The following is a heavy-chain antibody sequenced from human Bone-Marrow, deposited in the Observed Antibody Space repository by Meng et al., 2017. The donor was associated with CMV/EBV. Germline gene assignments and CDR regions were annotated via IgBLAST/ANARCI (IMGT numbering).Heavy chain of an antibody. D-gene: IGHD5/OR15-5a*01. V-gene: IGHV3-48*03. CDR2: ISSSGSTI. CDR3: ARESPSVSYYYGMDV. Sequence: GESLKISCAASGFTFSSYEMNWVRQAPGKGLEWVSYISSSGSTIYYADSVKGRFTISRDNAKNSVFLQMSSLRAEDTAVYYCARESPSVSYYYGMDVWGQGTTVTVSS. CDR1: GFTFSSYE. J-gene: IGHJ6*02.